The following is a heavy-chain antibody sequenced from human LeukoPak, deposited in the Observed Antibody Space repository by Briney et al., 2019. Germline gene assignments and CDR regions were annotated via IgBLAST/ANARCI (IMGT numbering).Heavy chain of an antibody. J-gene: IGHJ5*02. CDR3: ARDSVVVPAAISPNWFDP. V-gene: IGHV4-59*01. CDR2: IYYSGST. CDR1: GGSISSYY. Sequence: PSETLSLTCTVSGGSISSYYWSWIRQPPGKGLEWIGYIYYSGSTNYNPSLKSRVTISVDTSKNQFSLKLSSVTAADTAVYYCARDSVVVPAAISPNWFDPWGQGTLVTVSS. D-gene: IGHD2-2*02.